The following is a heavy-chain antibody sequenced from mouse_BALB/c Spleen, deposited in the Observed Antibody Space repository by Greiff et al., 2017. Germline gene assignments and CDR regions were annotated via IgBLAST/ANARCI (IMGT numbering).Heavy chain of an antibody. CDR1: GYSITSDYA. D-gene: IGHD1-1*02. J-gene: IGHJ3*01. CDR2: ISYSGST. V-gene: IGHV3-2*02. Sequence: EVKLQESGPGLVKPSQSLSLTCTVTGYSITSDYAWNWIRQFPGNKLEWMGYISYSGSTSYNPSLKSRISITRDTSKNQFFLQLNSVTTEDTATYYCARGVGLAWFAYWGQGTLVTVSA. CDR3: ARGVGLAWFAY.